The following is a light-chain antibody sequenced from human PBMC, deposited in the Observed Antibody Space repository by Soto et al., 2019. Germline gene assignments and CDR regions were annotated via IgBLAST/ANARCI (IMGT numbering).Light chain of an antibody. CDR2: QDR. Sequence: SYELSQPPSVSVSPGQTASITCSGDKLGDKYACWYQQRPGQSPVLVIYQDRKRPSGIPERFSGSNSGNTATLTISGTQPMDEADYYCQVWDSSTVVFGGGTKVTVL. CDR1: KLGDKY. V-gene: IGLV3-1*01. CDR3: QVWDSSTVV. J-gene: IGLJ2*01.